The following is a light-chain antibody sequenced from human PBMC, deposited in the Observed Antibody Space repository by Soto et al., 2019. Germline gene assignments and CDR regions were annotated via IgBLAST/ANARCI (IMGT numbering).Light chain of an antibody. CDR2: GAS. CDR3: QQYNNWPLT. J-gene: IGKJ4*01. Sequence: EIVMTQSPATLSVSPGERATLSCRASQSVTSNLAWYQQKPGQPPGRLIYGASTRATGIPARFSGSGSGTEFTLTISSLQSEDFAVYYCQQYNNWPLTFGGGTKVDIK. CDR1: QSVTSN. V-gene: IGKV3-15*01.